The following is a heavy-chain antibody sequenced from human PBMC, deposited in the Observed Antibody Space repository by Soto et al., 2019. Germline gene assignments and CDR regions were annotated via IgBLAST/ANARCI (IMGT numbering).Heavy chain of an antibody. V-gene: IGHV6-1*01. J-gene: IGHJ4*02. CDR2: TYYRSQWYH. CDR1: GDSVSSNSAA. D-gene: IGHD4-4*01. Sequence: SQTLSLTCAISGDSVSSNSAALNLIRQSPSRGLEWLGRTYYRSQWYHDYAISMKSRITINPDTSRNQFSLQLDSVTPEDTAVYYCARDPPDFHSAFDFWGQGTVVTVSS. CDR3: ARDPPDFHSAFDF.